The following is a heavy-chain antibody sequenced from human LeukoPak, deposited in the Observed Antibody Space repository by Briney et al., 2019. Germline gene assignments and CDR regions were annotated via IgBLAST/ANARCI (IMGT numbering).Heavy chain of an antibody. J-gene: IGHJ4*02. CDR3: ARGAEYYAIWRGYAGYSDY. CDR1: GGSFSGYY. CDR2: INHSGST. V-gene: IGHV4-34*01. D-gene: IGHD3-3*01. Sequence: SETLSLTCAVYGGSFSGYYWSWIRQPPGKGLEWIGEINHSGSTNYNPSLKSRVTISVDTSKNQFSLKLSSVTAADTAVYFCARGAEYYAIWRGYAGYSDYWGQGISVTVSS.